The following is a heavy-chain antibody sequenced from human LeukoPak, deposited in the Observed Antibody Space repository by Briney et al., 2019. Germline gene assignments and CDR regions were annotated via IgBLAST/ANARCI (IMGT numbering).Heavy chain of an antibody. CDR3: ARSPWPRSPYYYYYYMDV. CDR1: GFTFSSYG. CDR2: ISGSGGST. D-gene: IGHD5-12*01. V-gene: IGHV3-23*01. J-gene: IGHJ6*03. Sequence: PGGTLRLSCAASGFTFSSYGMSWVRQAPGKGLEWVSAISGSGGSTYYADSVKGRFTISRDNSKNTVYLQMNSLRAEDTAVYYCARSPWPRSPYYYYYYMDVWGKGTTVTISS.